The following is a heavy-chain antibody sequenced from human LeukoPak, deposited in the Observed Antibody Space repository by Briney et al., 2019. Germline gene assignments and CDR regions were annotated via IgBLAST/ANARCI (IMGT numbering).Heavy chain of an antibody. V-gene: IGHV3-7*01. CDR1: GFSFSSYW. CDR2: IKPDGSEK. J-gene: IGHJ4*02. D-gene: IGHD3-10*01. CDR3: ASDYGDTWGY. Sequence: GGSLRLSCEASGFSFSSYWMSWVRQAPGKGLEWVANIKPDGSEKLYVDSVKGRFTISRDNAKYSLYLQMNSLRAEDTAIYYCASDYGDTWGYWGQGTLVTVSS.